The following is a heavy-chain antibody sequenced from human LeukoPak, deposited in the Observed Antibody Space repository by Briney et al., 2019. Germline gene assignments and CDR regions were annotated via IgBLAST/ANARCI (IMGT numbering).Heavy chain of an antibody. Sequence: GGSLRLSCAASGFTFSSYWMSWVRQAPGKGLEWVANIKQDGSEKYYVDSVKGRFTISRDNAKNSLYLQMNSLRAEDTAVYYCARDLRCSSTSCQYYYYYYMDVWAKGTTVSVSS. CDR3: ARDLRCSSTSCQYYYYYYMDV. CDR2: IKQDGSEK. CDR1: GFTFSSYW. V-gene: IGHV3-7*01. D-gene: IGHD2-2*01. J-gene: IGHJ6*03.